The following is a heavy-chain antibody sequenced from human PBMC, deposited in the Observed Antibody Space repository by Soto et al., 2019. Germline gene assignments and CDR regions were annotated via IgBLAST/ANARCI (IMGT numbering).Heavy chain of an antibody. CDR1: GGSISSSIYY. D-gene: IGHD6-6*01. J-gene: IGHJ4*02. CDR3: AGASIAVRFVF. CDR2: IYSVGST. V-gene: IGHV4-39*01. Sequence: SETLSLTCTVTGGSISSSIYYWGWIRQPPGKGLEWIGSIYSVGSTNYNPSLKNRVTISVDTSKNQFSLNLSSVTAADTAVYYCAGASIAVRFVFCGQGTLVTVSS.